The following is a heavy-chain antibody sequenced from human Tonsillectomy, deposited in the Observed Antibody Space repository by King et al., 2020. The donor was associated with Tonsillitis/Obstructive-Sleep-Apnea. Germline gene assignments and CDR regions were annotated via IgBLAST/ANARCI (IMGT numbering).Heavy chain of an antibody. CDR3: ARLPPQTTARPFDY. J-gene: IGHJ4*02. D-gene: IGHD6-6*01. Sequence: QLVQSGAEVKKPGESLKISCKGSGYSFSSYWIAWVRQMPGKGLEYMGIIYPDDSDTRYSPSFQGQVTISADKSISTAYLQWRSLKASDTAIYYCARLPPQTTARPFDYWGQGTLVTVSS. CDR2: IYPDDSDT. V-gene: IGHV5-51*01. CDR1: GYSFSSYW.